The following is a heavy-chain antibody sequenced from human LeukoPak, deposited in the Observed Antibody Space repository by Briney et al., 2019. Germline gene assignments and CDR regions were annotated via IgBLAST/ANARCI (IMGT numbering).Heavy chain of an antibody. Sequence: GGSLRLSCAASGFIFTDHWMSWVRQAPGKGLEWVANIKEDESAKFYADSVRGRFTISRDNAKNSLYLQMNNLRVEDTAVYYCARAVDVADYWGRGTPVTVSS. J-gene: IGHJ4*02. V-gene: IGHV3-7*01. CDR2: IKEDESAK. D-gene: IGHD3-16*01. CDR3: ARAVDVADY. CDR1: GFIFTDHW.